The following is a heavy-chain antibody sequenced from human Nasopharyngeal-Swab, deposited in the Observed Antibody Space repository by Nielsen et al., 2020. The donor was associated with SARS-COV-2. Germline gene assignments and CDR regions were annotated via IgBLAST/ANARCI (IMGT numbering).Heavy chain of an antibody. J-gene: IGHJ6*02. D-gene: IGHD3-9*01. Sequence: ESPKTSLSAFGLPFRPHYMSLVLQAPGNGLECVSSFSCVCRYIYYADSVKDRFTISRDNAKNSLYLQMNSLRAEDTAVYYCARGCVLTGPSCYYYGMDVWGQGTTVTVSS. CDR3: ARGCVLTGPSCYYYGMDV. V-gene: IGHV3-21*01. CDR1: GLPFRPHY. CDR2: FSCVCRYI.